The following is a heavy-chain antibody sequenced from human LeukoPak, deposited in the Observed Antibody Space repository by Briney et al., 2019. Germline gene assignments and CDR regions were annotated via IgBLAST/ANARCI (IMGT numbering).Heavy chain of an antibody. CDR1: GFTFSGYW. Sequence: GGSLRLSCAASGFTFSGYWMTWVRQAPGKGLEWVAVIWYDGSNKYYADSVKGRFTISRDNSKNTLYLQMNSLRAEDTAVYYCARAQGYYYDSSGSTPDYWGQGTLVTVSS. D-gene: IGHD3-22*01. J-gene: IGHJ4*02. CDR3: ARAQGYYYDSSGSTPDY. CDR2: IWYDGSNK. V-gene: IGHV3-33*08.